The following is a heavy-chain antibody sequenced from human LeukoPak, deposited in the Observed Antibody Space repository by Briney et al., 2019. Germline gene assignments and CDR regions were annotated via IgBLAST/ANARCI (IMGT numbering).Heavy chain of an antibody. J-gene: IGHJ4*02. D-gene: IGHD2-15*01. CDR1: GGSISSSSYY. Sequence: TSETLSLTCTVSGGSISSSSYYWGWIRQPPGKGLEWIGSIYYSGSTYYNPSLKSRVTISVDTSKNQFSLKLSSVTAADTAVYYCARAVGYCSGGSCYVSAGVTDYWGQGTLVTVSS. CDR2: IYYSGST. V-gene: IGHV4-39*07. CDR3: ARAVGYCSGGSCYVSAGVTDY.